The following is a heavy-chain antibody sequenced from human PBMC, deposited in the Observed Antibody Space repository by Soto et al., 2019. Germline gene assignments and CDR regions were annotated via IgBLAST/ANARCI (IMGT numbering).Heavy chain of an antibody. CDR2: IYYSGST. J-gene: IGHJ4*02. CDR1: GGSISTYY. Sequence: SETLSLTCTVSGGSISTYYWSWIRQPPGKGLEWIGYIYYSGSTNYNPSLKSRVTISVDTSNQFSLRLSSVTAADTAVYYCARHGQYRSSPGFDNWGQGTLVTVSS. CDR3: ARHGQYRSSPGFDN. D-gene: IGHD6-6*01. V-gene: IGHV4-59*08.